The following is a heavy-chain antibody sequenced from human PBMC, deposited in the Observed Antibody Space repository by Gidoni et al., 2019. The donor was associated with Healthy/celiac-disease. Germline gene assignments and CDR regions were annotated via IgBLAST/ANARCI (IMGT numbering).Heavy chain of an antibody. CDR2: ISWNSGSI. V-gene: IGHV3-9*01. CDR1: GFTFADYD. J-gene: IGHJ6*02. Sequence: EVQLVESGGGLVQPGRSLRLSCAASGFTFADYDMHWVRQAPGKGLEWVSGISWNSGSIGYADSVKGRFTISRDNAKNSLYLQMNSLRAEDTALYYCAKDIASGDYGHYYYYGMDVWGQGTTVTVSS. D-gene: IGHD4-17*01. CDR3: AKDIASGDYGHYYYYGMDV.